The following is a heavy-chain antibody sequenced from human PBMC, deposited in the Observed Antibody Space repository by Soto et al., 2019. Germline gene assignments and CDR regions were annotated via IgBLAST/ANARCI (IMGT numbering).Heavy chain of an antibody. V-gene: IGHV1-8*01. D-gene: IGHD2-2*02. CDR1: GYTFTSYD. Sequence: QVQLVQSGAEVKKPGASVKVSCKASGYTFTSYDINWVRQATGQGLEWMGWMNPNSGNTGYAQKFQGRVTMTRNTSISTAYMELSSLRSEDTAVYYCAREPLVVVPAAIEDYYYYGMDVWGQGTTVTVS. CDR2: MNPNSGNT. J-gene: IGHJ6*02. CDR3: AREPLVVVPAAIEDYYYYGMDV.